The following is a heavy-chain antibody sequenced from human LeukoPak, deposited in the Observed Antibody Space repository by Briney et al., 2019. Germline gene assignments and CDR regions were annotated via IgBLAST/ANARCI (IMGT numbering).Heavy chain of an antibody. CDR2: INSDGRST. CDR1: GFTFSSHW. D-gene: IGHD3-10*01. J-gene: IGHJ4*02. V-gene: IGHV3-74*01. Sequence: PGGSLRLSCAPSGFTFSSHWMHWVRQAPGKGLVWVSRINSDGRSTNYADSVKGRFAISRDNAKNTLYLQMNSLRGEDTAVYYCARGCEGYASGTYCPGLDYWGQGTLVTVSS. CDR3: ARGCEGYASGTYCPGLDY.